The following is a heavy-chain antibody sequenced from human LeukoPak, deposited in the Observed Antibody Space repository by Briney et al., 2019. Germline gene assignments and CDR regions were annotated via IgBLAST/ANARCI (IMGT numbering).Heavy chain of an antibody. CDR3: ARALSGSYYYYYGMDV. Sequence: ASVKVSCKASGYTFTSYDINWVRQATGQGLAWMGWMNPNSGNTGYAQKFQGRVTMTRNTSISTAYMELSSLRSEDTAVYYCARALSGSYYYYYGMDVWGQGTTVTVSS. D-gene: IGHD1-26*01. V-gene: IGHV1-8*01. J-gene: IGHJ6*02. CDR1: GYTFTSYD. CDR2: MNPNSGNT.